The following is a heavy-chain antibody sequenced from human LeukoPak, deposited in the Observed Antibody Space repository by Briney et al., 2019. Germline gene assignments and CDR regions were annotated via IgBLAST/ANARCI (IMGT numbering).Heavy chain of an antibody. J-gene: IGHJ6*03. CDR3: ARGIAAAGTEESYYHYYYMDV. CDR1: GFPVTNTY. Sequence: GGSLRLSCVASGFPVTNTYMTWVRPAPGKGLEWVSVISYSGTTNYPDSVKGRFTISTDNSKNTLYLQMNSLRAEDTAVYYCARGIAAAGTEESYYHYYYMDVWGKGTTVTISS. CDR2: ISYSGTT. V-gene: IGHV3-53*01. D-gene: IGHD6-13*01.